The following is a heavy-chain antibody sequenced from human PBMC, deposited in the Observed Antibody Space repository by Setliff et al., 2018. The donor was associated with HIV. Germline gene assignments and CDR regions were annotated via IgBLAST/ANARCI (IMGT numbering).Heavy chain of an antibody. CDR3: ARQFRYPNRAVAGVDY. CDR2: LFYNGNT. CDR1: GGSFSGYY. J-gene: IGHJ4*02. D-gene: IGHD6-19*01. Sequence: PSETLSLTCAVYGGSFSGYYWSWIRQPPGKGLELIGNLFYNGNTYYNPSLKSRVTISVDTSKNQFSLKLGSVTAADTAIYFCARQFRYPNRAVAGVDYWGQGTLVTVSS. V-gene: IGHV4-34*12.